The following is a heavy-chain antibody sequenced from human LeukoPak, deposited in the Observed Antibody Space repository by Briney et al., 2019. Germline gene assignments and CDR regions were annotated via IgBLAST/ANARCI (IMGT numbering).Heavy chain of an antibody. J-gene: IGHJ4*02. CDR2: IYDNGDA. CDR1: GFTVSSNY. CDR3: AKRPSDYGDYVTYFDY. Sequence: GGSLRLSCAASGFTVSSNYMSWVRQAPGKGLEWVSVIYDNGDAYSADSVKGRFTISRHNSKNTLYLQMNSLRDEDTAVYYCAKRPSDYGDYVTYFDYWGQGTLVTVSS. D-gene: IGHD4-17*01. V-gene: IGHV3-53*04.